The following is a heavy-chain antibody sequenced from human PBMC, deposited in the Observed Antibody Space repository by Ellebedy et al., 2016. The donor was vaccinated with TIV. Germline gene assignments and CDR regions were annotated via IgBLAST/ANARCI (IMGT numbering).Heavy chain of an antibody. CDR1: GFTFSSYS. Sequence: GESLKISCAASGFTFSSYSMNWVRQAPGKGLEWVSSISSSSSHIYYADSVKGQFTISRDNAKNSLYLQMNSLRADDTAVYYCARGGGCTGGTCYYPDRWGQGTLVTVSP. V-gene: IGHV3-21*01. J-gene: IGHJ5*02. CDR3: ARGGGCTGGTCYYPDR. D-gene: IGHD2-15*01. CDR2: ISSSSSHI.